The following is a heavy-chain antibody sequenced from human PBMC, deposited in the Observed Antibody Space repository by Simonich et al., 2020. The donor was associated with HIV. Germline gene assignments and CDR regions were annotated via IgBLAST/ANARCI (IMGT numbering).Heavy chain of an antibody. CDR3: ARLTAGGLGEYFQH. Sequence: QVQLQQWGAGLLKPSETLSLTCAVYGGSFRGYYWSWIRPPTGKGLEWIGEINHSGSATYNPSLKSGVTISVDTSKNQFSLKLSSVTAADTAVYYCARLTAGGLGEYFQHWGQGTLVTVSS. J-gene: IGHJ1*01. V-gene: IGHV4-34*01. D-gene: IGHD6-13*01. CDR1: GGSFRGYY. CDR2: INHSGSA.